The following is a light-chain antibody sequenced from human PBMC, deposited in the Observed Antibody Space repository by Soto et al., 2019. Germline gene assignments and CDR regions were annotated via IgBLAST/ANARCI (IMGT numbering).Light chain of an antibody. J-gene: IGLJ2*01. CDR3: SSYTGSSTLV. Sequence: QSALTQPASVSGSPRQSITISCAGTSSDVGGYNYVSWYQQHPGKAPKLMIYDVTNQPSGVSNRFSGSKSGNTASLTISGLQAEDEADYYCSSYTGSSTLVFGGGTKLTVL. CDR1: SSDVGGYNY. V-gene: IGLV2-14*03. CDR2: DVT.